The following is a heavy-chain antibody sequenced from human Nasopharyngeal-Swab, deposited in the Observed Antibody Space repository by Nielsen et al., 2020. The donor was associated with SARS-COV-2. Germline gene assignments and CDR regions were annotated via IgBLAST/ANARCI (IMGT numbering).Heavy chain of an antibody. V-gene: IGHV4-59*01. CDR2: IYYSGST. D-gene: IGHD3-10*01. CDR1: GGSISSYY. CDR3: ARDLSGGWPEYYFDY. Sequence: SETLSLTCTVSGGSISSYYWSWIRQPPGKGLEWIGYIYYSGSTNYNPSLKSRVTISVDTSKNQFSLKLSSVTAADTAVYYCARDLSGGWPEYYFDYRGQGTLVTVSS. J-gene: IGHJ4*02.